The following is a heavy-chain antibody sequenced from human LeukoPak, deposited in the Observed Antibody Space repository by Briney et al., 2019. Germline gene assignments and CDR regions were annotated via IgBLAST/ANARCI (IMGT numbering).Heavy chain of an antibody. Sequence: GGSLRLSSAASGFTFSSYAMHWVRQAPGKGLEYVSAISSNGGSTYYANSVKGRFTISRDNSKNTLYLQMSSLRAEDMAVYYCAREPEWGATDYWGQGTLVTVSS. J-gene: IGHJ4*02. CDR2: ISSNGGST. D-gene: IGHD1-26*01. CDR1: GFTFSSYA. V-gene: IGHV3-64*01. CDR3: AREPEWGATDY.